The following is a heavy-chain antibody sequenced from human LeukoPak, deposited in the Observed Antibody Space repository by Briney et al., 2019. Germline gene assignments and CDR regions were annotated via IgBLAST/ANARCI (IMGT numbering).Heavy chain of an antibody. CDR3: AKDAYYDTTSTDFDS. Sequence: GRSLRLSCAASGFTFSSYGMHWVRQAPGKGLEWVAVISYDGSNKYYADSVKGRFTISRDNSKNTLYLQMNSLRAEDTAVYYCAKDAYYDTTSTDFDSWGQGTLVTVSS. V-gene: IGHV3-30*18. CDR2: ISYDGSNK. D-gene: IGHD3-22*01. CDR1: GFTFSSYG. J-gene: IGHJ4*02.